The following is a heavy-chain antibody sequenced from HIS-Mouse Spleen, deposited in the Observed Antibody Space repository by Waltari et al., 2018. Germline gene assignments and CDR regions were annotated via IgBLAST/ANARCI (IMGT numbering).Heavy chain of an antibody. CDR2: INSGGST. Sequence: EVQLVESGGGLIQPGGSLRLSCAASGFTVSSNYMSWVRQATGKGMEWVAVINSGGSTYYADSVKGRFTISRDNSKNTLYLQMNSLRAEDTAVYYCASSGYGSGSYYYWGQGTLVTVSS. CDR1: GFTVSSNY. J-gene: IGHJ4*02. CDR3: ASSGYGSGSYYY. D-gene: IGHD3-10*01. V-gene: IGHV3-53*01.